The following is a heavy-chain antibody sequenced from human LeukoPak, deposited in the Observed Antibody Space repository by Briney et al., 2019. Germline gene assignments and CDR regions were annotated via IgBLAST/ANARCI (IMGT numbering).Heavy chain of an antibody. D-gene: IGHD3-3*01. CDR1: GFTFSSHA. Sequence: PGGSLRLSCAASGFTFSSHAMAWVRQAPGKGLEWVSAISGRGGSTYYADSVKGRFTISRDNSKNTVYLQMNSLRAEDTAVYYCARDPGVVAFHYFDFWGQGTLVTVSS. V-gene: IGHV3-23*01. J-gene: IGHJ4*02. CDR3: ARDPGVVAFHYFDF. CDR2: ISGRGGST.